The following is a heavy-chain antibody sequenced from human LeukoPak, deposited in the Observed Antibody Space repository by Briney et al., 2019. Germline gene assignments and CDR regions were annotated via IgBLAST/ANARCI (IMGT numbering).Heavy chain of an antibody. CDR2: IYYSGST. V-gene: IGHV4-39*01. CDR1: GGSISSSSYY. Sequence: SETLSLTCTVSGGSISSSSYYWGWIRQPPGKALEWIGSIYYSGSTYYNPSLKSRVTISVDTSKNQFSLKLSSVTAADTAVYYCARKGYYDSSGYLNYWGQGTLVTVSS. D-gene: IGHD3-22*01. CDR3: ARKGYYDSSGYLNY. J-gene: IGHJ4*02.